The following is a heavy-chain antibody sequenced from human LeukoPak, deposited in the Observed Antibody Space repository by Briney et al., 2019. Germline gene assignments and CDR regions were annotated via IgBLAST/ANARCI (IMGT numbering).Heavy chain of an antibody. CDR2: IRYDGSNK. J-gene: IGHJ4*02. Sequence: GGSLRLSCAASGFTFSSYGMHWVRQTPDKGLEWVAFIRYDGSNKYYAESVKGRFTISRDNSKNTLYLQMNSLRAEDTAVYYCAISTHGDLGSWDYWGQGTLVTVSS. CDR3: AISTHGDLGSWDY. CDR1: GFTFSSYG. D-gene: IGHD4-17*01. V-gene: IGHV3-30*02.